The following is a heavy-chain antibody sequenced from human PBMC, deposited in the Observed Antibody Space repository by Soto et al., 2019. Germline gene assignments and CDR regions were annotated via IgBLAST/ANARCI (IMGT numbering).Heavy chain of an antibody. CDR1: GHTFTGYY. J-gene: IGHJ6*02. V-gene: IGHV1-2*02. D-gene: IGHD6-13*01. CDR3: ARIPEVSSWPYYGMDV. CDR2: INPNSGGT. Sequence: ASVKVSCKASGHTFTGYYMHWVRQAPGQGLEWMGWINPNSGGTNYAQKFQGRVTMTRDTSISTAYMELSRLRSDDTAVYYCARIPEVSSWPYYGMDVWGQGTTVTV.